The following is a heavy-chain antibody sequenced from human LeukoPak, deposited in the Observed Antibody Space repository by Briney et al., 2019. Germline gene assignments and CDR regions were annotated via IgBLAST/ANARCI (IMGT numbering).Heavy chain of an antibody. V-gene: IGHV3-74*01. Sequence: GGSLRLSXAASGFTFSSYWMHWVRQAPGKGLVWVSRINSDGSNINYADSVKGRFTISRDNAKNTLYLQMNSLRVEDTAVYYCARSDYYDNLDYWGQGTLVTVSS. D-gene: IGHD3-22*01. CDR1: GFTFSSYW. CDR3: ARSDYYDNLDY. J-gene: IGHJ4*02. CDR2: INSDGSNI.